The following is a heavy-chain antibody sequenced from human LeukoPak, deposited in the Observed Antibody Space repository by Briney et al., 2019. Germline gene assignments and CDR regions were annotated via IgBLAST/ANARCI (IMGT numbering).Heavy chain of an antibody. Sequence: ASVKVSCKASGGIFSSYAISWVRQAPGQGLEWMGWMNPNSGNTDYAQKFQGRVTMTRNTSISTAYMELNSLRSEDTAVYYCARADRNWASSLGYWGQGTLVTVSS. CDR3: ARADRNWASSLGY. V-gene: IGHV1-8*02. CDR2: MNPNSGNT. J-gene: IGHJ4*02. D-gene: IGHD7-27*01. CDR1: GGIFSSYA.